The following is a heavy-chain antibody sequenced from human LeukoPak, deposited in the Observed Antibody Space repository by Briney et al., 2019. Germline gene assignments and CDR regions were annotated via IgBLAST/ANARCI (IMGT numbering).Heavy chain of an antibody. V-gene: IGHV3-7*01. J-gene: IGHJ4*02. Sequence: GGSLRLSCAASGFIFNNYWMSWVRQAPGKGREWVANIKQDGSEKYYVDSVKGRFTISRDNAKNSLYLQMNSLRAEDTAVYFCASGPNTITTFLGDKFDYWGQGTLVTVSS. D-gene: IGHD4-4*01. CDR2: IKQDGSEK. CDR1: GFIFNNYW. CDR3: ASGPNTITTFLGDKFDY.